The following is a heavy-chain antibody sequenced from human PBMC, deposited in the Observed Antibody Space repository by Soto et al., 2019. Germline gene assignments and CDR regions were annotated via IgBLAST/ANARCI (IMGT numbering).Heavy chain of an antibody. D-gene: IGHD2-15*01. J-gene: IGHJ4*02. V-gene: IGHV4-59*01. Sequence: SETLSLTCTVSGCSISSYYWSLIRQPPGKGLEWIGYIYYSGNTNYNPSLKSRVTISVDTSKNQFSLKLSSVTAADTAVYYCARGDYCSGGSCYIGRFDYWGQGTLVTVSS. CDR3: ARGDYCSGGSCYIGRFDY. CDR1: GCSISSYY. CDR2: IYYSGNT.